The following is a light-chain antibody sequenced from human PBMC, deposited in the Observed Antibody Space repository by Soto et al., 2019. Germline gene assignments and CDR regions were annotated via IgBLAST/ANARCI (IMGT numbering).Light chain of an antibody. Sequence: QSLLAQPASVSGSPGQSITISCTGTSSDVGRYNYVSWYQQHPGKAPKLMIYEVTNRPSGVSNRCSGSKSGTTASLTISGLQAEDEADYYCSSYTDSTSLEVFGTGTKVTVL. J-gene: IGLJ1*01. CDR3: SSYTDSTSLEV. V-gene: IGLV2-14*01. CDR2: EVT. CDR1: SSDVGRYNY.